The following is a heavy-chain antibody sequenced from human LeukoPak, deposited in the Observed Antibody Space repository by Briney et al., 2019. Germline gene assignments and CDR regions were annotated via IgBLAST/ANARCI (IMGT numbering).Heavy chain of an antibody. D-gene: IGHD2-15*01. CDR1: GFTFGSYA. V-gene: IGHV3-23*01. CDR2: IFGSGGSA. CDR3: AKTTTGYSSGRYPAWPIDY. Sequence: GGSLRLSCAASGFTFGSYAMYWVRQAPGKGLEGVSGIFGSGGSAHYADSVKGRFTISRDNSKNTVYLQMDSLRAEDTATYYRAKTTTGYSSGRYPAWPIDYWGQGTLVTVSS. J-gene: IGHJ4*02.